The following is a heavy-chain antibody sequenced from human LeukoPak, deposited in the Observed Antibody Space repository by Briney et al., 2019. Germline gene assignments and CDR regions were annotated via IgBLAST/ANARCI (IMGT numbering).Heavy chain of an antibody. CDR3: ARRVNEALGAFDF. CDR2: MYPDDSET. J-gene: IGHJ3*01. CDR1: GYTFVHYW. Sequence: GESLKISCQGSGYTFVHYWIAWVRQMPGKGLEFVGMMYPDDSETKYSPSFQGQVTISVDKSINTAYLQWTSLKASDTAMYYCARRVNEALGAFDFWGHGTVVTVSS. D-gene: IGHD3-3*01. V-gene: IGHV5-51*01.